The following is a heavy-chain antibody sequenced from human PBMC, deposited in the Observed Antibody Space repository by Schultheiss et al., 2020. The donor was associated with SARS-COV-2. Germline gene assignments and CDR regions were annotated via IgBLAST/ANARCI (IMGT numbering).Heavy chain of an antibody. D-gene: IGHD1-26*01. Sequence: SETLSLTCAISGDSVSSNSAAWNWIRQSPSRGLEWLGRTYYRSKWYNDYAVSVKSRITINPDTSKNQFSLQLNSVTPEDTAVYYCAREGGGSYYHYYYYGMDVWGQGTTVTVSS. J-gene: IGHJ6*02. V-gene: IGHV6-1*01. CDR3: AREGGGSYYHYYYYGMDV. CDR1: GDSVSSNSAA. CDR2: TYYRSKWYN.